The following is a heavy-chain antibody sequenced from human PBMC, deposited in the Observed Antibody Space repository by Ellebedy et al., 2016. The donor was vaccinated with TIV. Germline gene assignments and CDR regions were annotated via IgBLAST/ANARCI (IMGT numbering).Heavy chain of an antibody. CDR2: ISSSGTNI. V-gene: IGHV3-11*01. CDR3: AKGVGATWYRGFDS. Sequence: GESLKISCAASGFTFSDYYMGWIRQAPGKGLEWVSYISSSGTNIYHADSVKGRFTISRDNAKNSLYLQMNSLRAEDTAVYYCAKGVGATWYRGFDSWGQGTLVTVSS. D-gene: IGHD1-26*01. J-gene: IGHJ4*02. CDR1: GFTFSDYY.